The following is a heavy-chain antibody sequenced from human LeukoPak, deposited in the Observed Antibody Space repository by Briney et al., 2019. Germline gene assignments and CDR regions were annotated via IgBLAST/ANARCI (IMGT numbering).Heavy chain of an antibody. CDR2: IYYSGST. D-gene: IGHD6-19*01. V-gene: IGHV4-59*01. CDR1: GGSISSYY. J-gene: IGHJ4*02. CDR3: ARVHFSSGWIYYFDY. Sequence: SETLSLTCTVSGGSISSYYWSWIRQPPGKGLEWIGYIYYSGSTNYNPSLKSRVTISVDASKNQFSLKLSSVTAADTAVYYCARVHFSSGWIYYFDYWGQETLVTVSS.